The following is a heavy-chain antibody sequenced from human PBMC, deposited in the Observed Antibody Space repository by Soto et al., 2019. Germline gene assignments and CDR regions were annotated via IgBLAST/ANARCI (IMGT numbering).Heavy chain of an antibody. J-gene: IGHJ4*02. CDR3: ASGYYYDSSGLAYFDY. CDR2: IYYSGST. D-gene: IGHD3-22*01. Sequence: PSETLSLTCTVSGGSISSYYWSWIRQPPGKGLEWIGYIYYSGSTNYNPSLKSRVTISVDTSKNQFSLKLSSVTAADTAVYYCASGYYYDSSGLAYFDYWGQGTLVTVSS. CDR1: GGSISSYY. V-gene: IGHV4-59*01.